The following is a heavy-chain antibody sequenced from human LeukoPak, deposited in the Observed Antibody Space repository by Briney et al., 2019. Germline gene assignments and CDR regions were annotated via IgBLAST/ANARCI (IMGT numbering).Heavy chain of an antibody. Sequence: KAGGSLRLSCVASGFTFTNAWVSWVRQAPGKGLEWVGRVKSGTTEYAAPVKGRFTISRDDSKNTLYLQMNSLKTEDTAVYYCTTDSGYDFWSGYYKLADYWGQGTLVTVSS. CDR3: TTDSGYDFWSGYYKLADY. CDR2: VKSGTT. D-gene: IGHD3-3*01. J-gene: IGHJ4*02. CDR1: GFTFTNAW. V-gene: IGHV3-15*01.